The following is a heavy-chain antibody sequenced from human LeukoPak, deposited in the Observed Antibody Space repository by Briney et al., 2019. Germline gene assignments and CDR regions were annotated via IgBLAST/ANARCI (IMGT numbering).Heavy chain of an antibody. J-gene: IGHJ4*02. CDR1: GFIFSSSA. V-gene: IGHV3-23*01. CDR2: ISGTGGST. D-gene: IGHD1-26*01. CDR3: TKGGSYAPLDY. Sequence: GGSLRLSCAASGFIFSSSAMTWVRQAPGKGLEWVSAISGTGGSTVYADSVKGRLTISRDNSKSTLYLQMSSLRDEDTAIYYCTKGGSYAPLDYWGQGTLVTVSS.